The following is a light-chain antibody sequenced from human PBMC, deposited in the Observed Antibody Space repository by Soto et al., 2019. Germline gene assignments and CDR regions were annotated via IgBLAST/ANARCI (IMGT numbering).Light chain of an antibody. J-gene: IGLJ2*01. CDR2: RND. CDR1: SSNIGSNY. V-gene: IGLV1-47*01. Sequence: QAVVTQPPSASGTPGQRVTISCYGSSSNIGSNYVYWYQQLPGTAPKLLIDRNDQRHSGVPERLSGSKSYTSASLAIRVLSSEDEADYYCAAWDDPLNCPVFGGGTKLTVL. CDR3: AAWDDPLNCPV.